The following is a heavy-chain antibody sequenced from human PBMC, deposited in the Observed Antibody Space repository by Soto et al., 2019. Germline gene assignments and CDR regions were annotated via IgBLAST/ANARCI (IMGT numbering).Heavy chain of an antibody. CDR3: ASATVQSGYDWYYYAMDV. CDR2: IIPIFGTA. D-gene: IGHD5-12*01. CDR1: GGTFSSYA. V-gene: IGHV1-69*12. Sequence: QVQLVQSGAEVKKPGSSVKVSCKASGGTFSSYAISWVRQAPGQGLEWMGGIIPIFGTANYAQKFQGRVTITADEATRAADMELSSLRSEDTAVYYCASATVQSGYDWYYYAMDVWGQGTTVTVS. J-gene: IGHJ6*02.